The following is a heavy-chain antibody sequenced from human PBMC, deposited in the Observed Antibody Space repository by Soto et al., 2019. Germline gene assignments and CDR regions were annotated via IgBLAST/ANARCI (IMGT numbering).Heavy chain of an antibody. D-gene: IGHD6-19*01. CDR3: AKDMAPPGIAVAGNAYYYYYGRDV. V-gene: IGHV3-30*18. Sequence: QVQLVESGGGVVQPGRSLRLSCAASGFTFSSYGMHWVRQAPGKGLELVAVISYDGSNKYYADSVKGRFTISRDNSKNSVYLKMTSVRAKDTAVYYCAKDMAPPGIAVAGNAYYYYYGRDVWGQGTTVTVSS. CDR2: ISYDGSNK. J-gene: IGHJ6*02. CDR1: GFTFSSYG.